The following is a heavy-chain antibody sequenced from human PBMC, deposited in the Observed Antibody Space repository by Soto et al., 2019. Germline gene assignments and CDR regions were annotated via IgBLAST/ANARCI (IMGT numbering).Heavy chain of an antibody. D-gene: IGHD5-12*01. J-gene: IGHJ4*02. CDR2: IGGNGGTT. V-gene: IGHV3-23*04. CDR1: GFTFDDYA. CDR3: AKTLYGGCDY. Sequence: EVHLAESGGAVVPPGGSLRLSCAASGFTFDDYAMHWVRQVPGKALEWVSGIGGNGGTTRYADSVKGRFTISRDNSKNTLYLQMNSLRVEDTAVYYCAKTLYGGCDYWGRGTLVTVSS.